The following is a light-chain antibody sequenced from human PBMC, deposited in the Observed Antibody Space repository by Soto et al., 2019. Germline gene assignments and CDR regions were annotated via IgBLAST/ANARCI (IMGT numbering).Light chain of an antibody. CDR1: QSISNW. J-gene: IGKJ2*01. Sequence: DTQMTQSPSTLSASVGDRVTITCRASQSISNWLAWYQQKPGKAPKLLIYKASSLESGVPLRFSGSGSGTEFTLTISSLQPDDFATYYCQQYNNSFGQGTKLEIK. CDR3: QQYNNS. V-gene: IGKV1-5*03. CDR2: KAS.